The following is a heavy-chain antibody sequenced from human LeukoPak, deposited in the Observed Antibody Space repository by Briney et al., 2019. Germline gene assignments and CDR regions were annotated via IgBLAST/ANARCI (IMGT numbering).Heavy chain of an antibody. CDR3: AKPGISAAGPEYYFDY. J-gene: IGHJ4*02. Sequence: GGSLRLSCAASGFTFSSYAMSWVRQAPGKGLEWVSAISGSGGSTYYADSVKGRFTISRDNSKNTLYLQMNSLRAEDTAVYYCAKPGISAAGPEYYFDYWGRGTLVAVSS. CDR1: GFTFSSYA. V-gene: IGHV3-23*01. D-gene: IGHD6-13*01. CDR2: ISGSGGST.